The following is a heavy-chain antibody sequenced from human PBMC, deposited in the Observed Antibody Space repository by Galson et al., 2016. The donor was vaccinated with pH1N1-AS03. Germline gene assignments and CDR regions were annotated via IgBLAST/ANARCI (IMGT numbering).Heavy chain of an antibody. V-gene: IGHV4-39*01. D-gene: IGHD3-22*01. CDR2: VYYSGRT. J-gene: IGHJ5*02. CDR3: TRRSSGGAGFDP. CDR1: GDSISSTPYY. Sequence: ETLSLTCTVSGDSISSTPYYWGWIRQTPGKGLEWIGNVYYSGRTHYNPSLKSRATISVDTSRSEFSLKLRSVTAADSAVYFCTRRSSGGAGFDPWGQGTLVTVTS.